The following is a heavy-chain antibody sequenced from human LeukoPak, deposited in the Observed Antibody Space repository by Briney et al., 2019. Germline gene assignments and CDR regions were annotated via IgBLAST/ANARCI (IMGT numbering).Heavy chain of an antibody. CDR1: GFTFSSYW. V-gene: IGHV3-30*03. CDR2: ISDDGSNK. CDR3: ARTYGSSADAFDI. D-gene: IGHD6-6*01. J-gene: IGHJ3*02. Sequence: GGSLRLSCAASGFTFSSYWMSWVRQAPGKGLEWVALISDDGSNKYYADSVKGRFTIPRDNSKNTLYLQMSSLRGEDTAVYYCARTYGSSADAFDIWGHGTMVTVSS.